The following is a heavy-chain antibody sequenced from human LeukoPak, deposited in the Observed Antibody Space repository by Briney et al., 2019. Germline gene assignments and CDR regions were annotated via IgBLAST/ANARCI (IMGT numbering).Heavy chain of an antibody. Sequence: GESLQISCKGSGYIFTSYWISWVRQMPGKGLEWMGRIDPSDSYTNYSPSFQGHVTISADKSISTAYLQWSSLKASDTAMYYCARQNCSGGSCYWKHYYYYGMDVWGKGTTVTVSS. J-gene: IGHJ6*04. CDR2: IDPSDSYT. CDR3: ARQNCSGGSCYWKHYYYYGMDV. V-gene: IGHV5-10-1*01. D-gene: IGHD2-15*01. CDR1: GYIFTSYW.